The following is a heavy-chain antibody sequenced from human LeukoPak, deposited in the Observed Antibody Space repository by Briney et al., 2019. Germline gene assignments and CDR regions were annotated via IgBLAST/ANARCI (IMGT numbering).Heavy chain of an antibody. CDR1: GFTFSSYS. V-gene: IGHV3-48*04. CDR2: ISSSGSTI. Sequence: PGGSLRLSCAASGFTFSSYSMNWVRQAPGKGLEWVSYISSSGSTIHYADSVKGRFTISRDNAKNSLYLQMNSLRAEDTAVYYCATQGRSAILGIWGQGTMVTVSS. CDR3: ATQGRSAILGI. J-gene: IGHJ3*02. D-gene: IGHD3-3*01.